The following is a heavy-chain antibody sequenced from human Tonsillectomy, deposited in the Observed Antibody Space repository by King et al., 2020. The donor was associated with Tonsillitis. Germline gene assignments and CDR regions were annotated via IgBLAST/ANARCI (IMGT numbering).Heavy chain of an antibody. CDR1: GFTFSSYS. CDR3: AGLGFGESLFHH. V-gene: IGHV3-21*01. CDR2: ISSTGDYI. D-gene: IGHD3-10*01. Sequence: VQLVESGGGLVKPGGSLRLSCAASGFTFSSYSMNWVRQAPGKGLEWVSSISSTGDYIYFADSVRGRFTISRDNAKNSLYLQMNSLRAEDTAVYYCAGLGFGESLFHHWGQGTLVTVSS. J-gene: IGHJ4*02.